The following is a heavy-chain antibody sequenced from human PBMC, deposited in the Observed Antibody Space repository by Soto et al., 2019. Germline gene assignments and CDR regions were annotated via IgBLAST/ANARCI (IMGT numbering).Heavy chain of an antibody. CDR3: ARLKLWFGELKPNWFDP. CDR1: GGSISSSSYY. J-gene: IGHJ5*02. CDR2: IYYSGST. Sequence: LTCTVSGGSISSSSYYWGWIRQPPGKGLEWIGSIYYSGSTYYNPSLKSRVTISVDTSKNQFSLKLSSVTAADTAVYYCARLKLWFGELKPNWFDPWGQGTLVTVSS. V-gene: IGHV4-39*01. D-gene: IGHD3-10*01.